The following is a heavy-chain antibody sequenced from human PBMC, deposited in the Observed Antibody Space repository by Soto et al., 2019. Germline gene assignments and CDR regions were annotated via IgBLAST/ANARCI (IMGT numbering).Heavy chain of an antibody. D-gene: IGHD6-19*01. CDR1: GFTFSSYA. CDR3: AKGVAVAGTYGMDA. J-gene: IGHJ6*02. V-gene: IGHV3-23*01. CDR2: ISGSGGST. Sequence: GSLRLSCAASGFTFSSYAMSWVRQAPGKGLEWVSAISGSGGSTYYADSVKGRFTISRDNSKNTLYLQMNSLRAEDTAVYYCAKGVAVAGTYGMDAWGQGTTVTVSS.